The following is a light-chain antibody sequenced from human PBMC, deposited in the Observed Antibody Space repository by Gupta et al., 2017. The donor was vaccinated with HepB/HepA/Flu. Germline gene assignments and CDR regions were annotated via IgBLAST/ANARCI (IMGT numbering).Light chain of an antibody. J-gene: IGKJ5*01. Sequence: IQMTQSPSSLSASVGDRVTITCRASQNINSYLNWYQHKPGRAPKLLIYTASSLQSGVPSRISGSGFGTDFTLTISSLQPDDFATYYCQQSYSGPFTFGQGTRLEIK. V-gene: IGKV1-39*01. CDR3: QQSYSGPFT. CDR1: QNINSY. CDR2: TAS.